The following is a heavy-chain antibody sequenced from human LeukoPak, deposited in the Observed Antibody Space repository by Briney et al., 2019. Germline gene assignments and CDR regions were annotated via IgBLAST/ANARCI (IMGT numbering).Heavy chain of an antibody. D-gene: IGHD4-17*01. CDR1: GFTFDDYA. Sequence: GGSLRLSCAASGFTFDDYAMHWVRQFPGKGLEWVSSISWNSGTIGYADSVKGRFAISRDNAKKSLYLQMNSLRAEDTALYYCVRAAYGDHYLDHWGQGALVTVSS. J-gene: IGHJ4*02. V-gene: IGHV3-9*01. CDR2: ISWNSGTI. CDR3: VRAAYGDHYLDH.